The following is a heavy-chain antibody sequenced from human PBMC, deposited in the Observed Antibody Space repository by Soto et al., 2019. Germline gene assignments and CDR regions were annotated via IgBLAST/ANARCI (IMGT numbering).Heavy chain of an antibody. CDR1: GGTFSSYT. CDR2: IIPILGIA. J-gene: IGHJ4*02. D-gene: IGHD2-2*01. Sequence: QVQLVQSGAEVKKPGSSVEVSCKASGGTFSSYTISWVRQAPGQGLEWMGRIIPILGIANYAQKFQGRVTITADKSTSTAYMELSSQRSEDTAVYYCAQLYCSSTSCYYDDYWGQGTLVTVSS. V-gene: IGHV1-69*02. CDR3: AQLYCSSTSCYYDDY.